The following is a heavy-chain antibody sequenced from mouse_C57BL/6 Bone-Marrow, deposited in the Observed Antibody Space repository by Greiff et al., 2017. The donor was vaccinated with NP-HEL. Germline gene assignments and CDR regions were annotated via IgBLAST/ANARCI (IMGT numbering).Heavy chain of an antibody. Sequence: VQLQQSGAELVRPGTSVKVSCKASGYAFTNYLIEWVKQRPGQGLGWIGVINPGSGGTNYNEKFKGKATLTADHSSSTAYMQLSSLTSEDSAVYFCARSYGNFWFAYWGQGTLVTVSA. D-gene: IGHD2-1*01. J-gene: IGHJ3*01. V-gene: IGHV1-54*01. CDR2: INPGSGGT. CDR1: GYAFTNYL. CDR3: ARSYGNFWFAY.